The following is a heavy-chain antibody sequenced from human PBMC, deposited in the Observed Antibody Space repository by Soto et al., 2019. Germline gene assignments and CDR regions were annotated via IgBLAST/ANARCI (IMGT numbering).Heavy chain of an antibody. CDR2: ISGSGRST. CDR1: GFTFSTYA. Sequence: EVQLLESGGGLVQPGGSLRLSCAASGFTFSTYAMSWVRQAPGKGLEWVSAISGSGRSTYYAHSGKRRFTISRDNSKDTLYLQMNILRAEDTAVYYCAKARGSSTPAPGSYWGQGTLVTVSS. J-gene: IGHJ4*02. D-gene: IGHD2-2*01. V-gene: IGHV3-23*01. CDR3: AKARGSSTPAPGSY.